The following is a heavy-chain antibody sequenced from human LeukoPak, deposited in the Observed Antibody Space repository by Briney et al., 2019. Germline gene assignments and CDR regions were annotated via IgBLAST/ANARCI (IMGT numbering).Heavy chain of an antibody. V-gene: IGHV4-59*12. Sequence: SETLSLTCTVSGGSISNYYWSWIRQPPGKGLEWIGYIYYSGSSYYNPSLRSRVTISVDTSKNHFSLKLSSVTAADTAVYYCARKRDGYNSFDYWGQGTLVTVSS. CDR2: IYYSGSS. CDR3: ARKRDGYNSFDY. J-gene: IGHJ4*02. CDR1: GGSISNYY. D-gene: IGHD5-24*01.